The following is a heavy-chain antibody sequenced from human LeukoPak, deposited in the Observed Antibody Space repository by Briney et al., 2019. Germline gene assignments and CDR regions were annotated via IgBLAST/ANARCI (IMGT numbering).Heavy chain of an antibody. CDR1: GFTVSTNC. D-gene: IGHD5-18*01. Sequence: GGSLRLSCAASGFTVSTNCMTWVRQAPGKGLEWVSTIYSGGTTYYADSVMGRFTISTHNSRNTLYLQMNSLRAEDTAVYYCARVDTVMAYYFDLWGQGTLVTVSS. CDR3: ARVDTVMAYYFDL. J-gene: IGHJ4*02. CDR2: IYSGGTT. V-gene: IGHV3-53*04.